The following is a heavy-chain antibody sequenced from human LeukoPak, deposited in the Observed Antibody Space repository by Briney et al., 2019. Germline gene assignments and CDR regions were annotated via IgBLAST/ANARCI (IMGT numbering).Heavy chain of an antibody. Sequence: GGSLRLSCAASGCTFSSYAMRWVRQAPGKGLEWVAVISYDGSNKYYADSVKGRFTISRDNAKNSLYLQMNSLRAEDTALYYCAKDKYYDILTGYYFYDYWGQGTLVTVSS. CDR2: ISYDGSNK. CDR3: AKDKYYDILTGYYFYDY. J-gene: IGHJ4*02. CDR1: GCTFSSYA. V-gene: IGHV3-30-3*01. D-gene: IGHD3-9*01.